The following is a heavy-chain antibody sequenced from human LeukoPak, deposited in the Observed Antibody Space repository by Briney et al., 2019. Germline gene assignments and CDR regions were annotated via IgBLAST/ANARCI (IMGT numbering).Heavy chain of an antibody. J-gene: IGHJ6*03. CDR3: AREGCSGGSCYYNYYYMDV. V-gene: IGHV3-48*03. CDR1: GFTFSSYE. Sequence: GGSLRLSCAASGFTFSSYEMNWVRQAPGKGLEWVSYISSSGSTIYYADSVKGRFTISRDNAKNSLYLQMNSLRAEDTAVYYCAREGCSGGSCYYNYYYMDVWGKGTTVTVSS. CDR2: ISSSGSTI. D-gene: IGHD2-15*01.